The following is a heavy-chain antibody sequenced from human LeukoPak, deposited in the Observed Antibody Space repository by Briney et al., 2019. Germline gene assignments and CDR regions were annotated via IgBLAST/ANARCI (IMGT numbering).Heavy chain of an antibody. V-gene: IGHV3-21*01. CDR3: ARDSRPAATIHEGYFDY. D-gene: IGHD2-2*01. Sequence: PGGSLRLSCAAFGFTFSSYSMNWVRQAPGKGLEWVSSISSSSSYIYYADSVKGRFTISRDNAKNSLYLQMNSLRAEDTAVYYCARDSRPAATIHEGYFDYWGQGTLVTVSS. CDR2: ISSSSSYI. J-gene: IGHJ4*02. CDR1: GFTFSSYS.